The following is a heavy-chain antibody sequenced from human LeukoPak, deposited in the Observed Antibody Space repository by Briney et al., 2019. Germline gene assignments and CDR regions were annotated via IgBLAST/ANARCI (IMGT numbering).Heavy chain of an antibody. CDR1: GFPFSDFA. D-gene: IGHD5-24*01. J-gene: IGHJ4*02. CDR2: IGIDSGNT. CDR3: ARDYKYAFDN. V-gene: IGHV3-11*06. Sequence: GGPLSLSCAVSGFPFSDFAMSWVRQAPGKGLEWISYIGIDSGNTNYADSVKGRFTISGDKAKNSLYLQMNSLRVEDTAVYYCARDYKYAFDNWGQGTLVTVSS.